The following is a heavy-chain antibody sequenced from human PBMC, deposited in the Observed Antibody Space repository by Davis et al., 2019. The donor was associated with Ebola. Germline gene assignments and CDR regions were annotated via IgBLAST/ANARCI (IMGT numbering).Heavy chain of an antibody. Sequence: GESLKISCATSEFTSTSTSFNWIRHTPGKGREWIAHINTRGDARVYADSVRGRFTISRDDAANSLSLQMDSLKHEDTAVYYCVRDYLFAFDSWGQGTPVTVSS. D-gene: IGHD3-10*02. CDR2: INTRGDAR. J-gene: IGHJ4*02. V-gene: IGHV3-48*02. CDR1: EFTSTSTS. CDR3: VRDYLFAFDS.